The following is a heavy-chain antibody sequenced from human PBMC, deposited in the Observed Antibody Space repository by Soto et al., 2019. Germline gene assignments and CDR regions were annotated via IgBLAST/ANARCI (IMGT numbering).Heavy chain of an antibody. D-gene: IGHD1-1*01. CDR2: ISGYDGNT. CDR1: GYTFTDYN. CDR3: ARHNSQWPNWFDP. J-gene: IGHJ5*02. V-gene: IGHV1-18*01. Sequence: ASVKVSCKASGYTFTDYNMHWVGWISGYDGNTDYGHKFRGRVTMTTDTSTNTAYMDLRSLRSDDTAVYYCARHNSQWPNWFDPWGQGTPVTVSS.